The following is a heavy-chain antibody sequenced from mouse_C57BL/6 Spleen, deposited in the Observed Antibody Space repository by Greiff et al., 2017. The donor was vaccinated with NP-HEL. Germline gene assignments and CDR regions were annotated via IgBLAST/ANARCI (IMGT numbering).Heavy chain of an antibody. CDR2: ISGGGGNT. D-gene: IGHD2-3*01. CDR1: GFTFSSYT. Sequence: EVQLVESGGGLVKPGGSLKLSCAASGFTFSSYTMSWVRQTPEKRLEWVATISGGGGNTYYPDSVKGRFTISRDNAKNTLYLQMSSLMSEDTALYYCAREGYDGYYDFDYWGQGTTLTVSS. J-gene: IGHJ2*01. CDR3: AREGYDGYYDFDY. V-gene: IGHV5-9*01.